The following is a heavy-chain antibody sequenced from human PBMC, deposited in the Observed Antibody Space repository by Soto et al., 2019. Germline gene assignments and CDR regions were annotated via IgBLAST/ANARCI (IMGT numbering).Heavy chain of an antibody. CDR2: ISTTSGNT. Sequence: GASVKVSCKTSGYTFSSYSINWVRQAPGQGLGWMAWISTTSGNTHYAERVQGRVTVTLDKSARTAFMEMWGLTSDDTAVYYCARDRIVVVPAAPFYDYWGQGTLVTVSS. V-gene: IGHV1-18*01. CDR3: ARDRIVVVPAAPFYDY. J-gene: IGHJ4*02. CDR1: GYTFSSYS. D-gene: IGHD2-2*01.